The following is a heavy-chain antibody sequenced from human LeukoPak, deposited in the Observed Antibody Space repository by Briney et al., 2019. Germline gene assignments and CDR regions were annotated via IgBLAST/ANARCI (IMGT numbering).Heavy chain of an antibody. Sequence: QAGGSLRLSCAASGFTFRSYGMHWVRQAPGKGLEWVAIVWYDGNNKYYADSVKGRFTVSRDNSKDTVSLQLNSLRAEDTAVYYCARGSGAAAGAFDYWGQGTLVTVPS. D-gene: IGHD6-13*01. CDR3: ARGSGAAAGAFDY. CDR1: GFTFRSYG. V-gene: IGHV3-33*01. CDR2: VWYDGNNK. J-gene: IGHJ4*02.